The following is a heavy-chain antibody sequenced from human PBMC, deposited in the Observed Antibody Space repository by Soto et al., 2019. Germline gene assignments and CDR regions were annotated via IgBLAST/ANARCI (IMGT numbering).Heavy chain of an antibody. V-gene: IGHV1-2*02. Sequence: ASVKVSCKASGYTFTGYYMHWVRQAPGQGLGWMGWINPNSGGTNYAQKFQGRVTMTRDTSISTAYMELSRLRSDDTAVYYCAXVRRGYCSSTSCSHFDYWGQGTLVTVSS. J-gene: IGHJ4*02. CDR2: INPNSGGT. CDR1: GYTFTGYY. CDR3: AXVRRGYCSSTSCSHFDY. D-gene: IGHD2-2*01.